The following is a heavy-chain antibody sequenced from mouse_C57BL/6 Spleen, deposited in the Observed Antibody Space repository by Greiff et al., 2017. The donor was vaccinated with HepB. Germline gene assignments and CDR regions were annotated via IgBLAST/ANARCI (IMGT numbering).Heavy chain of an antibody. D-gene: IGHD3-3*01. CDR3: TREGGTNAMDY. Sequence: EVQLVESGAGLVKPGGSLKLSCAASGFTFSSYAMSWVRQTPEKRLEWVAYISSGGDYIYYADTVKGRFTISRDNARNTLYLQMSSLKSEDTAMYYCTREGGTNAMDYWGQGTSVTVSS. J-gene: IGHJ4*01. V-gene: IGHV5-9-1*02. CDR2: ISSGGDYI. CDR1: GFTFSSYA.